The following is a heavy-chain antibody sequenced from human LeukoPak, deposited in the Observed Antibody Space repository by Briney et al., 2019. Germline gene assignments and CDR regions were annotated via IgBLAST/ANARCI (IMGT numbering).Heavy chain of an antibody. D-gene: IGHD6-13*01. V-gene: IGHV3-7*03. CDR1: GFTFSTSW. CDR3: AKDSGWFRFDY. Sequence: PGGSLRLSCADSGFTFSTSWMTWVRQAPGKGLEWVANIKQDGSDKYYMDSVKGRFTISRDNAKNSLYLQMNSLRTEDTAVYYCAKDSGWFRFDYWGQGTLVTVSS. CDR2: IKQDGSDK. J-gene: IGHJ4*02.